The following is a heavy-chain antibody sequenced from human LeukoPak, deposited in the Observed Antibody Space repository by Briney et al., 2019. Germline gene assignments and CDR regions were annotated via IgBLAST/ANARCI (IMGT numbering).Heavy chain of an antibody. CDR3: ARDSPESSSSSFYYYYGMDV. V-gene: IGHV1-69*04. Sequence: SVKVSCKASGGTFSSYAISWVRQAPGQGLEWMGRIIPILGIANYAQKFQGRVTITADKSTSTAYMELSRLRSEDTAVYYCARDSPESSSSSFYYYYGMDVWGQGTTVTVSS. D-gene: IGHD6-6*01. CDR2: IIPILGIA. J-gene: IGHJ6*02. CDR1: GGTFSSYA.